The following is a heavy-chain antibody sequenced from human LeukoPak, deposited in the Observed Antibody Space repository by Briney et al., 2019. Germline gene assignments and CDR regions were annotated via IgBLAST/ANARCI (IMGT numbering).Heavy chain of an antibody. CDR2: IWYDGINK. J-gene: IGHJ4*02. V-gene: IGHV3-33*01. D-gene: IGHD2-15*01. CDR1: GFTFRSYG. Sequence: GGSLRLSCAASGFTFRSYGMHWVRQAPGKGLEWVAVIWYDGINKYYADSVKGRFTISRDDSRNSVFLQMNSLRAEDTAVYYGARDTSRYCLDYWGQGTLVTVSS. CDR3: ARDTSRYCLDY.